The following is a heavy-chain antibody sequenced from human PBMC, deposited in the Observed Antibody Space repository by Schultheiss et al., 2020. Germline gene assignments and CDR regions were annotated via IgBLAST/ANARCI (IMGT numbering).Heavy chain of an antibody. V-gene: IGHV4-59*01. CDR3: ARIVVVAAMGNWFDP. CDR1: GGSFSGYY. J-gene: IGHJ5*02. D-gene: IGHD2-15*01. CDR2: IYYSGST. Sequence: SETLSLTCAVYGGSFSGYYWSWIRQPPGKGLEWIGYIYYSGSTNYNPSLKSRVTISVDTSKNQFSLKLSSVTAADTAVYYCARIVVVAAMGNWFDPWGQGTLVTVAS.